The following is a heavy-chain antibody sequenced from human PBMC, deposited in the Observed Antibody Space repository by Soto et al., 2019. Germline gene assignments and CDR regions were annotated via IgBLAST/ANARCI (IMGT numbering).Heavy chain of an antibody. J-gene: IGHJ4*02. CDR3: ARSPYSSGSYYPIDY. Sequence: ASVKVSCKASGYSFTYYYIHWVRQAPGQGFEWMGEINPSTGSTTYAQKFKGRVTMTRDTSTSTVYMEMGSLRSEDTAVYYCARSPYSSGSYYPIDYWGQGTLVTVSS. CDR1: GYSFTYYY. V-gene: IGHV1-46*01. D-gene: IGHD3-22*01. CDR2: INPSTGST.